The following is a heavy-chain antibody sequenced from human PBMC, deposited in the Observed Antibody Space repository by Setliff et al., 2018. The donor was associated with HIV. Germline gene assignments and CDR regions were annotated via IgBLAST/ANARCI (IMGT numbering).Heavy chain of an antibody. CDR2: IDHSGGP. J-gene: IGHJ4*02. CDR1: GGSISSGGYY. Sequence: NPSETLSLTCTVSGGSISSGGYYWSWIRQSPGKGLEWIGEIDHSGGPNYKSPLKSRVTITIDTSKNQFSLKVTSVTAADTAIYYCARGPVSGYDRGWVDSWGQGTQVTVSS. CDR3: ARGPVSGYDRGWVDS. D-gene: IGHD5-12*01. V-gene: IGHV4-39*07.